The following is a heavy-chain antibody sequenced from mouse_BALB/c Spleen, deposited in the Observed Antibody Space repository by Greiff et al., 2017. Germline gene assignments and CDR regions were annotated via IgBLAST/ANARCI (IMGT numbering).Heavy chain of an antibody. CDR1: GFNIKDTY. D-gene: IGHD2-1*01. CDR2: IDPANGNT. V-gene: IGHV14-3*02. J-gene: IGHJ1*01. Sequence: EVQLQQSGAELVKPGASVKLSCTASGFNIKDTYMHWVKQRPEQGLEWIGRIDPANGNTKYDPKFQGKATITADTSSNTAYLQLSSLTSEDTAVYYWAPIYYGNYWYFDVWGAGTTVTVSS. CDR3: APIYYGNYWYFDV.